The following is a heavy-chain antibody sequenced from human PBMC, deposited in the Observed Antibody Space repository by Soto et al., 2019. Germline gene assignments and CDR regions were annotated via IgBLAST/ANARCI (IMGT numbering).Heavy chain of an antibody. CDR3: ARVXRFCSSPSCRGRNWFDP. CDR1: GGSISGGDYY. D-gene: IGHD2-2*01. CDR2: MFYTGTT. V-gene: IGHV4-30-4*01. Sequence: PSETLSLTCSVSGGSISGGDYYWSWIRQPPGKGLEWIGYMFYTGTTYYNPSLKSRITISMDTSKNQFSLRLTSVTAADTAEYHCARVXRFCSSPSCRGRNWFDPWGPGTRVTVSS. J-gene: IGHJ5*02.